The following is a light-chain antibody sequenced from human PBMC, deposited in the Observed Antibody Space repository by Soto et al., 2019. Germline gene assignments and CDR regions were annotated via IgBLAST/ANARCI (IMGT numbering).Light chain of an antibody. Sequence: QSVLSQPPSASGTPGQRVTISCSGSSSNIGRNSVYWYQQLPGTAPKLLIYSNNRRPSGVPDRFSGSKSGTSASLAISGLRSEDEADYYCASWDDSLSYVFGSGTKLTVL. CDR3: ASWDDSLSYV. CDR1: SSNIGRNS. CDR2: SNN. V-gene: IGLV1-47*01. J-gene: IGLJ1*01.